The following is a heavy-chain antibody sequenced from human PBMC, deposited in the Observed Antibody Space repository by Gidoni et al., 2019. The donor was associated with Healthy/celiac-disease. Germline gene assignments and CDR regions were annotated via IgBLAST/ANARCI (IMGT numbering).Heavy chain of an antibody. D-gene: IGHD3-10*01. CDR2: NNHSGST. Sequence: QVQLQQWGAGLLKPSETLSLTCAVYGGSFSGYYWSWIRQPPGKGLEWIGENNHSGSTNYNPSLKSRVTISVDTSKNQFSLKLSSVTAADTAVYYCARGGSYYYGSGSYPYYGMDVWGQGTTVTVSS. J-gene: IGHJ6*02. V-gene: IGHV4-34*01. CDR3: ARGGSYYYGSGSYPYYGMDV. CDR1: GGSFSGYY.